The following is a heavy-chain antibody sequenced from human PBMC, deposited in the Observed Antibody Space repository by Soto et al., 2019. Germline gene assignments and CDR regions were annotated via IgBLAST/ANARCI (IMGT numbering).Heavy chain of an antibody. CDR3: AREKTSYGMDV. Sequence: QVQLVQSGAEVKKPGASVKVSCKASGYTFTSYDINWVRQATGQGLEGMGWMNPNSGKTGYAQKCQGRVTMTRNTSISTAYMELSSLSSEDPAVYYCAREKTSYGMDVWGQGTTVTVSS. CDR1: GYTFTSYD. J-gene: IGHJ6*02. CDR2: MNPNSGKT. V-gene: IGHV1-8*02.